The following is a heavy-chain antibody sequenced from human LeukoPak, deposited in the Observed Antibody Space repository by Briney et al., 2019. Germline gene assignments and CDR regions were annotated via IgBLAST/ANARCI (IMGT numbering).Heavy chain of an antibody. Sequence: PSETLSLTCTVSGGSISSYYWSWIRLPPGKGLEWIGYLSKSGNTNYSPSLKSRVTIFGDTSKNQFFLKLSSVTAADTAGYYCARARYVNSFYAFDIWGQGTLVTVSS. V-gene: IGHV4-59*01. CDR3: ARARYVNSFYAFDI. CDR2: LSKSGNT. D-gene: IGHD3-9*01. J-gene: IGHJ3*02. CDR1: GGSISSYY.